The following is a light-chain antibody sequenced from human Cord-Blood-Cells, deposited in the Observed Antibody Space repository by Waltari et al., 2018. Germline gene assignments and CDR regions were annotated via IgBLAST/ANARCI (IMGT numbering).Light chain of an antibody. J-gene: IGLJ1*01. CDR1: SRAVGGFNY. CDR2: DVS. CDR3: SSYTSSSTLV. V-gene: IGLV2-14*01. Sequence: QSALTHPPSVSGSPGQSITISCPGPSRAVGGFNYVSWYQQHPGKAPKLMIYDVSNRPSGVSNRFSGSKSGNTASLTISGLQAEDEADYYCSSYTSSSTLVFGTGTKVTVL.